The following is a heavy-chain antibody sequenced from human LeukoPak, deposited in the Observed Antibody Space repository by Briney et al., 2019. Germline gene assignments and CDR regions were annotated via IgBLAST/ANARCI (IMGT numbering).Heavy chain of an antibody. CDR3: ARESTTYDFWSGYSANYGMDV. Sequence: SETLSLTCAVSGGSISSSNWWSWVRQPPGKGLEWIGEIYHSGSTNYNPSLKSRVTISVDKSKNQFSLKLSSVTAADTAVYYCARESTTYDFWSGYSANYGMDVWGQGTTVTVSS. J-gene: IGHJ6*02. D-gene: IGHD3-3*01. CDR2: IYHSGST. V-gene: IGHV4-4*02. CDR1: GGSISSSNW.